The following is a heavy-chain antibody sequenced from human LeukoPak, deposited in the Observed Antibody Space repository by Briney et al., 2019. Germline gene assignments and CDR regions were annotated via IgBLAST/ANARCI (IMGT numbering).Heavy chain of an antibody. CDR2: IYYSGST. J-gene: IGHJ4*02. V-gene: IGHV4-39*07. CDR3: ARVSTSGYDNHFDY. Sequence: SETLSLTCTVSGGSISSSSYYWGWIRQPPGKGLEWIGSIYYSGSTYYNPSLKSRVTISVDTSKNQFSLKLSSVTAADTPVYYCARVSTSGYDNHFDYWGQGTLVTVSS. D-gene: IGHD5-12*01. CDR1: GGSISSSSYY.